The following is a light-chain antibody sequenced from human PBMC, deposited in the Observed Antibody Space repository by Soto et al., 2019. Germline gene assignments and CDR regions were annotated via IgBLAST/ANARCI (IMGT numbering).Light chain of an antibody. J-gene: IGLJ1*01. CDR2: VVS. CDR1: SSDVGGYNY. CDR3: SSYTSSDTPYV. Sequence: QSVLTKPASVSGSPGQSITISCTGTSSDVGGYNYVSWYQQHPDKAPKLMIYVVSNRPSGVSNRFSGSKSGNTASLTISGLQAEDEADYYCSSYTSSDTPYVFGTGTQVTVL. V-gene: IGLV2-14*01.